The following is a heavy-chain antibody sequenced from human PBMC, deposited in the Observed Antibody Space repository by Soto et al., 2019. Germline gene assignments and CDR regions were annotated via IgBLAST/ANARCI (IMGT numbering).Heavy chain of an antibody. D-gene: IGHD2-21*01. J-gene: IGHJ6*03. CDR1: GGSFISYI. Sequence: QVQLVHSGAEVRKPGSSVKVSCEASGGSFISYIFTWVRQAPGQGLEWMGRSIPIQGRADYALKFQDRVTITADRSTQTGYMELSSLRPEDTALYYCARSLVFVDHAYMDVWGKGTTVTVSS. CDR2: SIPIQGRA. CDR3: ARSLVFVDHAYMDV. V-gene: IGHV1-69*02.